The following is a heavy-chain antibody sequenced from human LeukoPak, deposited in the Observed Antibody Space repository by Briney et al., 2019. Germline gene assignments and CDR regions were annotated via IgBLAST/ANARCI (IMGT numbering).Heavy chain of an antibody. CDR3: ARRATPNSFDY. V-gene: IGHV3-21*01. J-gene: IGHJ4*02. D-gene: IGHD2-15*01. CDR2: ISSSNSSI. Sequence: GGSLRLSCAASGFTFSSYAMSWVRQAPGKGLEWVSSISSSNSSIHYADSVKGRFTISRDNAKNSLYLQMNSLRAEDTAVYYCARRATPNSFDYWGQGTLVTVSS. CDR1: GFTFSSYA.